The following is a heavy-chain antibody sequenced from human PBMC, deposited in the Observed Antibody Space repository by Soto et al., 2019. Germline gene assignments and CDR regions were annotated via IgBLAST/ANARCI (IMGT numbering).Heavy chain of an antibody. V-gene: IGHV5-51*01. Sequence: GGSLRLSCEGSGYSFTSFWIAWVRQMPGKGLEWMGIIYPGDSDTRYSPSFQGQVTISADKSISTAYLQWSSLQASDAAMYYCARGTIPLDYWGQGTLVTVSS. CDR2: IYPGDSDT. D-gene: IGHD1-1*01. CDR1: GYSFTSFW. CDR3: ARGTIPLDY. J-gene: IGHJ4*02.